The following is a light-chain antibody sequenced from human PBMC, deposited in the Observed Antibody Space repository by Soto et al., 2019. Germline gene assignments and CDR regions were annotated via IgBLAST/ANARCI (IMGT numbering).Light chain of an antibody. CDR2: EVT. CDR1: SSDVGNYNL. CDR3: CSYAGSSSPHVV. J-gene: IGLJ2*01. V-gene: IGLV2-23*02. Sequence: QSVPTQPASVSGSPGQSVTISCTGTSSDVGNYNLVSWYQQHPGQAPKLMISEVTKRPSGVSNRFSGSKSGNTASLTISGLQAEDEADYYCCSYAGSSSPHVVFGGGTQLTVL.